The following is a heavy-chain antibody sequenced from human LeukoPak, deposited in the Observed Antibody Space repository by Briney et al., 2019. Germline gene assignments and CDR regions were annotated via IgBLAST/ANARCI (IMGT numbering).Heavy chain of an antibody. CDR2: IYYSGST. CDR3: ARAGVSVAGQRYYMDV. J-gene: IGHJ6*03. D-gene: IGHD6-19*01. CDR1: GYSISSGYY. Sequence: SETLSLTCNVSGYSISSGYYWAWIRQPPGKGLECIGYIYYSGSTNYNPSLKSRVTISVDTSKNQFSLKLNSLTAADTAVYYCARAGVSVAGQRYYMDVWGKGTTVTVSS. V-gene: IGHV4-59*01.